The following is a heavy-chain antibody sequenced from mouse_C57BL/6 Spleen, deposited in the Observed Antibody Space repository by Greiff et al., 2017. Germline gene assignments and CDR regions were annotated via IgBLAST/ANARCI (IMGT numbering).Heavy chain of an antibody. CDR2: IDPEDGET. J-gene: IGHJ4*01. Sequence: EVQLQQSGAELVRPGASVKLSCTASGFNIKDDYMHWVKQRPEQGLEWIGRIDPEDGETKYAPKFQGKATITADTSSNTAYLQLSSLTSEDTAVYYCARSPHLRDYAMDYWGQGTSVTVSS. V-gene: IGHV14-2*01. CDR3: ARSPHLRDYAMDY. CDR1: GFNIKDDY.